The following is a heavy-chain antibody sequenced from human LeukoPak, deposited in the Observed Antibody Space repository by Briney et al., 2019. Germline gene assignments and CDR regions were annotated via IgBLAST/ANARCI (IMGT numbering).Heavy chain of an antibody. CDR2: ISDSGGNT. Sequence: PGGSLRLSCVASGLTFSSYGMSWVRQAPGKALEWVSSISDSGGNTFYADSVKGRFTISRDNSKNTLYLQMNSLRVEDTAVYYCAKLLLWTRGWGQGTLVTVSS. D-gene: IGHD3-10*01. CDR1: GLTFSSYG. V-gene: IGHV3-23*01. CDR3: AKLLLWTRG. J-gene: IGHJ4*02.